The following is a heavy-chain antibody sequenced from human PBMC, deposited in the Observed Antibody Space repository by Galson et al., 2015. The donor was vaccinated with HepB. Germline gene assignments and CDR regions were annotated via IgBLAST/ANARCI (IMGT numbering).Heavy chain of an antibody. CDR2: IHNGGST. CDR3: ASKIDY. CDR1: GFTVSSNY. J-gene: IGHJ4*02. V-gene: IGHV3-53*01. Sequence: SPRLSCAASGFTVSSNYMSWVRQAPGKGLEWISAIHNGGSTYYADSVKGRFTISRDNSKNTLNLQMNSLRAEDTAVYYCASKIDYWGQGTLVTVSS.